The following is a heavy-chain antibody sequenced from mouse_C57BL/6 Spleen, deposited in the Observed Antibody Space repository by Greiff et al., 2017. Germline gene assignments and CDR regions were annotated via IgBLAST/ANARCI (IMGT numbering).Heavy chain of an antibody. Sequence: QVQLQQSGAELVRPGASVTLSCKASGYTFTDYEMHWVKQTPVHGLEWIGAIDPETGGPAYNQKFKGKAILTADKSSSTAYMELRSLTSEDSAVYYCTRRGSKGYFDVWGTGTTVTVSS. J-gene: IGHJ1*03. CDR2: IDPETGGP. D-gene: IGHD1-1*01. CDR1: GYTFTDYE. V-gene: IGHV1-15*01. CDR3: TRRGSKGYFDV.